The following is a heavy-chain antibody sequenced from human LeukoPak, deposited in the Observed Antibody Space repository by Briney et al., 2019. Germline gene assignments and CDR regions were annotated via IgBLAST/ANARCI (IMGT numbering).Heavy chain of an antibody. J-gene: IGHJ6*02. D-gene: IGHD2-2*01. CDR3: ARVSCSSISCSPAGYYYGMDV. CDR1: GGSFSGYY. Sequence: PSETLSLTCAVYGGSFSGYYWSWIRQPPGKGLEWIGEINHSGSTNYNPSLKSRVTISVDTSKNQFSLKLSSVTAADTAVYYCARVSCSSISCSPAGYYYGMDVWGQGTTVTVSS. V-gene: IGHV4-34*01. CDR2: INHSGST.